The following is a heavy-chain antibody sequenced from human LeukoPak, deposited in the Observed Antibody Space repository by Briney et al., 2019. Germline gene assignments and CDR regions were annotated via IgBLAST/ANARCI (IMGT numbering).Heavy chain of an antibody. CDR3: ARVKLGSIDY. D-gene: IGHD1-7*01. Sequence: SETLSLTCTVSGGSISSYYWSWIRQPPGKGLEWIGYIYYSGSTNYNPSLKSRVTISVDTSKNQFSLKLSSVTAADTAVYYCARVKLGSIDYWGQGTLVTVSS. CDR1: GGSISSYY. J-gene: IGHJ4*02. CDR2: IYYSGST. V-gene: IGHV4-59*01.